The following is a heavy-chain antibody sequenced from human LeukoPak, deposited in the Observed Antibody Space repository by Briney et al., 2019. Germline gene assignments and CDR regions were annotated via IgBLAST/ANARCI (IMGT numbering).Heavy chain of an antibody. CDR1: GGSISSADHY. D-gene: IGHD5-24*01. CDR2: VYYNGNT. Sequence: SETLSLTCTVSGGSISSADHYWNWIRQHPGRGLEWIGRVYYNGNTKYNPSLESRIIISADTSNNQFSLLLSSVTDADTAVYYCAGGTDAYKVGYWGQGTPVTVSS. J-gene: IGHJ4*02. V-gene: IGHV4-31*03. CDR3: AGGTDAYKVGY.